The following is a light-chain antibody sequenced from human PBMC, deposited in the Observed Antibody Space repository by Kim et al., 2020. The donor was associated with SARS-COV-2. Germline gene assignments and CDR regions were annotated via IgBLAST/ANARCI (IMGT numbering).Light chain of an antibody. CDR3: QQSYKTPWT. Sequence: ASVGDRVTITCRASESISTYLAWFVQKPGKAPKLLIYISDLLQSGVPGRFSGSGSGTEFTLTITSLQPEDFATYYCQQSYKTPWTFGQGTKVDIK. V-gene: IGKV1-39*01. J-gene: IGKJ1*01. CDR1: ESISTY. CDR2: ISD.